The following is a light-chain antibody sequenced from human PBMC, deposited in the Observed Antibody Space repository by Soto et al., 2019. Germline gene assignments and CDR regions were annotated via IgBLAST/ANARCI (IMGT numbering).Light chain of an antibody. CDR3: QQYNSWPPIN. CDR2: GAS. Sequence: EIVITQSPDTLYVSPGAGATLSCRASQSVRTKLAWYQQKAGQAPRLLIYGASTRATGIPDRFSGSGSGTEFTLTISSLQSEDFAVYYCQQYNSWPPINFGQGTLLEIK. CDR1: QSVRTK. J-gene: IGKJ5*01. V-gene: IGKV3-15*01.